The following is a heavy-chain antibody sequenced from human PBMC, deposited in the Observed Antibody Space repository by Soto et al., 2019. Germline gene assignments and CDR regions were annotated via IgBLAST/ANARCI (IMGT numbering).Heavy chain of an antibody. V-gene: IGHV1-46*02. D-gene: IGHD3-3*01. CDR1: GYTFNNYY. CDR2: INPSGGSR. CDR3: ARNLYDLWSGSQYYFDY. Sequence: QVQLVQSGAEVKRPGASVKVSCKASGYTFNNYYMHWVRQAPGQGLEWMAMINPSGGSRSHAQKFQGSVTMTRDTSTSTLYMELSSLTSEDTAVYYCARNLYDLWSGSQYYFDYWGQGTLVTVSS. J-gene: IGHJ4*02.